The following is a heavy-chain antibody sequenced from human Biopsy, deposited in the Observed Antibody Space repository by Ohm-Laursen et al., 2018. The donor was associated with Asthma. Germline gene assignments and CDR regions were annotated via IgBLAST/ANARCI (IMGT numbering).Heavy chain of an antibody. CDR2: IYSGGTS. CDR3: ARGDSSNWSHYYFDY. D-gene: IGHD3-22*01. V-gene: IGHV3-53*01. Sequence: SLGLSCAASGFAVSRDYMFWVRQAPGKGLEWVSVIYSGGTSHTADSVRGRFTISRDYSKNTLYLQMHSLRAEGTAVYYCARGDSSNWSHYYFDYWGQGTLVTVSS. J-gene: IGHJ4*02. CDR1: GFAVSRDY.